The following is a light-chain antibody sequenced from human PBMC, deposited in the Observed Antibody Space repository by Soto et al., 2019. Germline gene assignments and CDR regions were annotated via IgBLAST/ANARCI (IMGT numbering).Light chain of an antibody. CDR3: LLYFGGAQLV. CDR1: TGAVTTGNY. CDR2: TTD. J-gene: IGLJ3*02. V-gene: IGLV7-43*01. Sequence: QAVVTQEPSLTVSPGGTVTLTCASSTGAVTTGNYASWFQQKPGQAPRTLIYTTDNRHSWTPARFSGSLRGGKAALTLSSEQPEDEADYYCLLYFGGAQLVFGGGTKVTVL.